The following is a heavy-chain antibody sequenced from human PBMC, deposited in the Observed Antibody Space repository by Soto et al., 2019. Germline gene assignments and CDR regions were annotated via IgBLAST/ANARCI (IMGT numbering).Heavy chain of an antibody. CDR2: IYYSGST. J-gene: IGHJ6*02. CDR3: ARDRGLHYFGSGSYRPKNYGMDV. D-gene: IGHD3-10*01. CDR1: GGPISSGGYY. Sequence: SETLSLTCTVSGGPISSGGYYWSWIRQHPGKGLEWIGYIYYSGSTYYNPSLKSRVNISVDTSKNQFSLKPSSVTAADTAVYYCARDRGLHYFGSGSYRPKNYGMDVWGQGTTVTVSS. V-gene: IGHV4-31*03.